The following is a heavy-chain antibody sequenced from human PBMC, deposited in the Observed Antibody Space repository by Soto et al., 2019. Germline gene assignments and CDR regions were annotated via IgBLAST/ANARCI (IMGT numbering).Heavy chain of an antibody. Sequence: QVQLVESGGGVVQPGRSLRLSCAASGFTFSSYAMHWVHQAPGKGLEWVAVISYDGSNKYYADSVKGRFTISRDNSKNTLYLQMNSLRAEDTAVYYCARDVEWIQLEYYFDYWGQGTLVTVSS. CDR1: GFTFSSYA. V-gene: IGHV3-30-3*01. CDR2: ISYDGSNK. CDR3: ARDVEWIQLEYYFDY. J-gene: IGHJ4*02. D-gene: IGHD5-18*01.